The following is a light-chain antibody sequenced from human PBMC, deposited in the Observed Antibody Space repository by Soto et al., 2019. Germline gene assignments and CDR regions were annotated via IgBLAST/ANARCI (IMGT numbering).Light chain of an antibody. Sequence: QSALTQPASVSGSPGQSITISCTGTSSDVGSYNYVSWYQQHPGKATKVMIYDVSNRPSGVSYRFSGSKSGNTASLTISGLQAEDEADYYCSSYTTSSTYGFGTGTKGTVL. CDR1: SSDVGSYNY. CDR2: DVS. J-gene: IGLJ1*01. CDR3: SSYTTSSTYG. V-gene: IGLV2-14*01.